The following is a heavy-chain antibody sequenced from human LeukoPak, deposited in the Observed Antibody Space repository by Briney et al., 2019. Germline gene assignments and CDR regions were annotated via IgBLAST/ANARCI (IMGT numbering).Heavy chain of an antibody. Sequence: GESLKISCQGSGYRFTSYWIGWVRQVPGKGLEWMGIIYPHDSDTRYDPSFQGQVAFSADKSISTAYLQWSSLKASDTAMYYCASTAVYSSSWYEIDYWGQGTLVTVSS. CDR3: ASTAVYSSSWYEIDY. J-gene: IGHJ4*02. D-gene: IGHD6-13*01. V-gene: IGHV5-51*01. CDR2: IYPHDSDT. CDR1: GYRFTSYW.